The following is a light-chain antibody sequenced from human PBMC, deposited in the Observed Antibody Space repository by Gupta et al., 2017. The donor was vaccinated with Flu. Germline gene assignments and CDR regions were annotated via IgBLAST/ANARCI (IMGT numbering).Light chain of an antibody. Sequence: GSPGQSVTISCTGTSSDVGGYNYVSWYQQHPGKAPKLMIYEVSKRPSGVPDRFSGSKSGNTASLTVSGLQAEDEADYYCSSYAGSNNFRVFGGGTKLTVL. V-gene: IGLV2-8*01. CDR1: SSDVGGYNY. CDR2: EVS. J-gene: IGLJ2*01. CDR3: SSYAGSNNFRV.